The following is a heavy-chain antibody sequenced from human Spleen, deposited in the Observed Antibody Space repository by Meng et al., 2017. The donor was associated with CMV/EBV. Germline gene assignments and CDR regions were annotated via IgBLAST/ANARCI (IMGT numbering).Heavy chain of an antibody. D-gene: IGHD3-16*01. Sequence: VSCQASGYTFTAYYMHWVRQAPGQGLEWMGWMNSNSGGTNYAQKFQGGVTMTRDTSISTAYMELSRLRFDDTAVYYCVRDVGGDWDYWGQGTLVTVSS. J-gene: IGHJ4*02. CDR2: MNSNSGGT. CDR3: VRDVGGDWDY. CDR1: GYTFTAYY. V-gene: IGHV1-2*02.